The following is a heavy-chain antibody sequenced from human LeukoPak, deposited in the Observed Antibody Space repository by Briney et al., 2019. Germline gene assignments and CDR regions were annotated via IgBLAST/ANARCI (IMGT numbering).Heavy chain of an antibody. V-gene: IGHV3-53*01. CDR2: IYSGGST. J-gene: IGHJ3*02. D-gene: IGHD3-22*01. Sequence: PGGSLRLSCAASGFTVSSNYMSWVRQAPGKGLEWVSVIYSGGSTYYADSVKGRFTISRDNSKNTLYLQMNSLRAEDTAVYYCAISITMIVGTAFDIWGQGTMVTVSS. CDR3: AISITMIVGTAFDI. CDR1: GFTVSSNY.